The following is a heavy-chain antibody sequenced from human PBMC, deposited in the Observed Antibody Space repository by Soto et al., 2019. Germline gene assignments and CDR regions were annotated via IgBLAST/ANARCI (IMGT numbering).Heavy chain of an antibody. J-gene: IGHJ3*02. CDR1: GYTFTSYY. CDR2: INPSGGST. D-gene: IGHD2-15*01. CDR3: ARDVKVVVAATDAFDI. V-gene: IGHV1-46*01. Sequence: ASVKVSCKASGYTFTSYYMHWVRQAPGQGLEWMGIINPSGGSTSYAQKFQGRVTMTRDTSTSTVYMELSSLRSEDTAVYYCARDVKVVVAATDAFDIWGQGTMVTVSS.